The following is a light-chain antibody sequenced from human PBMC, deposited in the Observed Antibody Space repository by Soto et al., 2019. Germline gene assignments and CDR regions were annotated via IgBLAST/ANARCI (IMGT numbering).Light chain of an antibody. CDR3: NQFGSSPWT. CDR2: GAS. J-gene: IGKJ1*01. Sequence: EIVLTQSPGTLSLSPGESATLSCRASQTVSSTYLAWYEQKPGQAPRLLIYGASSRATGIPDRFSGSGSGTDFTLTIRRVEPEDFAVFYCNQFGSSPWTFGQGTKVEI. V-gene: IGKV3-20*01. CDR1: QTVSSTY.